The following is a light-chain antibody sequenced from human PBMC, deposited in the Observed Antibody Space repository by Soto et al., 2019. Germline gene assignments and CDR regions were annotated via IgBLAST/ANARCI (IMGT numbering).Light chain of an antibody. J-gene: IGKJ2*01. Sequence: EIVLTQSPATLSLSPGERATLSCRSSQSISYNLDWYQQKPGQAPRLLIYDASNRATGDPARFSGSGSGTDFTLRSRRLEPEDFADYYCQQRGDWPLYTFGQGSRLEIK. V-gene: IGKV3-11*01. CDR1: QSISYN. CDR3: QQRGDWPLYT. CDR2: DAS.